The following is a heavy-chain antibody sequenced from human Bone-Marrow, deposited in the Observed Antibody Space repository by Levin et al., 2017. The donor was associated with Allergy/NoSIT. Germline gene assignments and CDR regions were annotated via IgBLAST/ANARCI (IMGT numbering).Heavy chain of an antibody. CDR2: IYHGDKT. CDR1: GRAVRTNY. D-gene: IGHD4-17*01. J-gene: IGHJ4*02. CDR3: SAGTYGEPDS. V-gene: IGHV3-53*01. Sequence: PGGSLRLSCVVSGRAVRTNYMNWVRQAPGKGLEWVSIIYHGDKTYYADSVKGRFSISRDTSKNTLYLQMNSLRVDDTAVYYCSAGTYGEPDSWGQGTLVTVSS.